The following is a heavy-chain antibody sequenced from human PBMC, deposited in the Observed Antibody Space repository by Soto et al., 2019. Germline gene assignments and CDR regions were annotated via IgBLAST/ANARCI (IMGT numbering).Heavy chain of an antibody. CDR3: VKALGDYSGNSLNY. CDR2: ISWNSGTL. J-gene: IGHJ4*02. Sequence: EVHLVESGGGLVQPGRSLRLSCAASGFTFDDYAMHWVRQAPGKGLEWVSGISWNSGTLGYADSVKGRFTISRDNAKKSLYLQMNSLRAEDTALYYCVKALGDYSGNSLNYWGQGTLVTVSS. D-gene: IGHD6-13*01. V-gene: IGHV3-9*01. CDR1: GFTFDDYA.